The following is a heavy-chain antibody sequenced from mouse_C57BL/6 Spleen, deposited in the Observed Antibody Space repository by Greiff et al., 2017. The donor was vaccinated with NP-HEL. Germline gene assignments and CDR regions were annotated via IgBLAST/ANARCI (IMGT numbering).Heavy chain of an antibody. CDR1: GYSFTGYF. CDR3: ARDDYDPWFAY. Sequence: EVQLQQSGPELVKPGDSVKISCKASGYSFTGYFMNWVMQSHGKSLEWIGRINPYNGDTFYNQKFKGKATLTVDKSSSTAHMELRSLTSEDSAVYYCARDDYDPWFAYWGQGTLVTVSA. J-gene: IGHJ3*01. D-gene: IGHD2-4*01. V-gene: IGHV1-20*01. CDR2: INPYNGDT.